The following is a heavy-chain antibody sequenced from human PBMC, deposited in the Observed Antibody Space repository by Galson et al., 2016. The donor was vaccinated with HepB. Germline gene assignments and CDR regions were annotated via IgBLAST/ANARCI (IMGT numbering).Heavy chain of an antibody. J-gene: IGHJ4*02. D-gene: IGHD5-18*01. Sequence: SLRLSCAASGFTFNRYCMSWARRAPGEGLVWVSRINTVGGTIYYADSVKGRFTISRDNARNTLYLQMNSLRAEDTGVYYCATWRVYVYGIDYWGQGTLVTVSS. CDR3: ATWRVYVYGIDY. CDR2: INTVGGTI. V-gene: IGHV3-74*01. CDR1: GFTFNRYC.